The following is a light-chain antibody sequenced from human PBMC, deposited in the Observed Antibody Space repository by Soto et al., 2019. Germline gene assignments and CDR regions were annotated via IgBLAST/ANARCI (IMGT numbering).Light chain of an antibody. Sequence: AIQMTQSPSSLSASVGDRVTITCQASQGIRNNLAWYQQKPGKAPKLLIYAASSLQSGVPSRFSGSGSGTDFTLTISSLQPEDFATYYCLQDYNYPYSFGQGTKLEIK. CDR3: LQDYNYPYS. CDR1: QGIRNN. J-gene: IGKJ2*01. CDR2: AAS. V-gene: IGKV1-6*01.